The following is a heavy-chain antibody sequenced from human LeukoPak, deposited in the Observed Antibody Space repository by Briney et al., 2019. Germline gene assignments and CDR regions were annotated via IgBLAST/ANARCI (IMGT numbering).Heavy chain of an antibody. J-gene: IGHJ4*02. CDR1: GGSISSYY. V-gene: IGHV4-4*07. CDR3: ARGAYYYGSGDGVGFDY. Sequence: SEALSLTWTVSGGSISSYYWSWIRQPAGKGLEWIGRIYTSGSTNYNPSLKSRVTMSVDTSKNQFSLKLSSVTAADTAVYYCARGAYYYGSGDGVGFDYWGQGTLVTVSS. D-gene: IGHD3-10*01. CDR2: IYTSGST.